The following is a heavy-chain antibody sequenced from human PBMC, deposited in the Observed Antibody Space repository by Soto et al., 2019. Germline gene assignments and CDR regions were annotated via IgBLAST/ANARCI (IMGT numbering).Heavy chain of an antibody. CDR1: GFTFSSYG. CDR2: ISYDGSKK. Sequence: QVQLVESGGGVVQPGRSLRLSCAASGFTFSSYGMHWVRQAPGRGLEWVAGISYDGSKKYYADSVKGRFTMSRDNSKIPMYLQTNSLRAEDTAVYYCVKDSRPGNRDGYNYYDCGMDVWGQGTTVTVSS. J-gene: IGHJ6*02. V-gene: IGHV3-30*18. D-gene: IGHD2-21*01. CDR3: VKDSRPGNRDGYNYYDCGMDV.